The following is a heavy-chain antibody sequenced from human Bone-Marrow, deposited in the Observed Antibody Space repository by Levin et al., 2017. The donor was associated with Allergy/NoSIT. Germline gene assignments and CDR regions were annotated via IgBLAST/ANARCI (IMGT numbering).Heavy chain of an antibody. CDR2: IYPGDSDT. D-gene: IGHD3-10*01. CDR1: GYSFTSYW. CDR3: AMTKEFGELCLDY. Sequence: GGSLRLSCKGSGYSFTSYWIGWVRQMPGKGLEWMGIIYPGDSDTRYSPSFQGQVTISADKSISTAYLQWSSLKASDTAMYYCAMTKEFGELCLDYWGQGTLVTVSS. J-gene: IGHJ4*02. V-gene: IGHV5-51*01.